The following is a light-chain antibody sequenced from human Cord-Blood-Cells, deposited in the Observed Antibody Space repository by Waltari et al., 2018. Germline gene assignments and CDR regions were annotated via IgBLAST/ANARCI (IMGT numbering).Light chain of an antibody. CDR3: CSYAGSYTSG. J-gene: IGLJ3*02. CDR2: DVS. V-gene: IGLV2-11*01. Sequence: QSALTQPRSVSGSPGQSVTISCTGTSSDVGGSNYVSWYQQHPGKAPKLMIYDVSKRPSGVPDRFSGSKSGNTASLTISGLQAEDEADYYCCSYAGSYTSGFGGGTKLTVL. CDR1: SSDVGGSNY.